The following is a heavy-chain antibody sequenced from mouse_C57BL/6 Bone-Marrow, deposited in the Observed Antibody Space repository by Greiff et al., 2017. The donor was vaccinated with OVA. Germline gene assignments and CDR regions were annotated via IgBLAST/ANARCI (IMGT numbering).Heavy chain of an antibody. CDR2: IYPGSGNT. Sequence: LQESGAELVRPGASVKLSCKASGYTFTDYYINWVKQRPGQGLEWIARIYPGSGNTYYNEKFKGKATLTAEKSSSTAYMQLSSLTSEDSAVYFCARGIYYGNYAWFAYWGQGTLVTVSA. CDR1: GYTFTDYY. J-gene: IGHJ3*01. CDR3: ARGIYYGNYAWFAY. D-gene: IGHD2-1*01. V-gene: IGHV1-76*01.